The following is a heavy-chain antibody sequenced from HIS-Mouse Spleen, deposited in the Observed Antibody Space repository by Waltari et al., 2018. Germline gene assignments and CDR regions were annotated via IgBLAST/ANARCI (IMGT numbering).Heavy chain of an antibody. J-gene: IGHJ4*02. CDR3: EKASSGRLDS. D-gene: IGHD6-19*01. V-gene: IGHV3-30*18. CDR2: KSKEGGKK. CDR1: GCTFSSYG. Sequence: AQLVWSGGGVGQPGRSLRLSCADSGCTFSSYGMTGVRQAAGKGIGWVGSKSKEGGKKKYGGSWKGRVRLSRGKSKHPPFRQMNSERAEHTCVYECEKASSGRLDSGGQGTLFTVS.